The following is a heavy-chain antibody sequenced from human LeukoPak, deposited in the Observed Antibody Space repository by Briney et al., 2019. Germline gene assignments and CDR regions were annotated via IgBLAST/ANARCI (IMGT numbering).Heavy chain of an antibody. V-gene: IGHV4-39*07. J-gene: IGHJ4*02. CDR3: AREGGFFRPLDY. D-gene: IGHD3-3*01. Sequence: SETLSLTCTVSGGSISSGSHFWAWIRQPPGKGLEWIGEVHLDGRTNYNPSLKSRLTMSVDLSENHISLKLTSVTAADTAVYYCAREGGFFRPLDYSGQGTLVTVSS. CDR1: GGSISSGSHF. CDR2: VHLDGRT.